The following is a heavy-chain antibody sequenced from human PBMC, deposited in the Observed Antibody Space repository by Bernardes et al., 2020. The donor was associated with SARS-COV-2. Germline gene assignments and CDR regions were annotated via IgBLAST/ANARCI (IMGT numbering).Heavy chain of an antibody. J-gene: IGHJ6*02. Sequence: GGSLRLCCEASGFTFSTYAMSWVRQAPGKGLEWVSDISGPGRTYYADSVKGRFIITRDNSKNTLYLEMNSLRAEDTAVYYCAKELAYGTTWRDYKYYSGMDVWGQGTTVTVSS. CDR2: ISGPGRT. CDR3: AKELAYGTTWRDYKYYSGMDV. D-gene: IGHD2-8*01. V-gene: IGHV3-23*01. CDR1: GFTFSTYA.